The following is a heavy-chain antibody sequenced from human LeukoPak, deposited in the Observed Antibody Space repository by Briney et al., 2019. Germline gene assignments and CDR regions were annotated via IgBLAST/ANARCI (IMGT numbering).Heavy chain of an antibody. Sequence: ASVKVSCNASGYTFINYDINWLRQAPGQGLEWMGWMKCNSGKTGYAQNFEGRVTMTRNTSISTAYMELSSLRSEDTAVYYCARSADPSDYWPKVVVDVWGQGTTVIVS. V-gene: IGHV1-8*02. D-gene: IGHD3-22*01. CDR1: GYTFINYD. CDR2: MKCNSGKT. CDR3: ARSADPSDYWPKVVVDV. J-gene: IGHJ6*02.